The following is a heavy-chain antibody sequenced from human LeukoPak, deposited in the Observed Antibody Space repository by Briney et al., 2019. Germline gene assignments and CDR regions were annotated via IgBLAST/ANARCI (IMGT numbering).Heavy chain of an antibody. Sequence: GGSLRLSCTASGFTVSSNYMSWVRQAPGKGLEWVSVIYSGGSTYYADSVKGRLTISRDNSKNTLYLQMNSLRAEDTAVYYCARALAVASYFDYWGQGTLVTVSS. CDR3: ARALAVASYFDY. J-gene: IGHJ4*02. CDR2: IYSGGST. D-gene: IGHD6-19*01. CDR1: GFTVSSNY. V-gene: IGHV3-53*01.